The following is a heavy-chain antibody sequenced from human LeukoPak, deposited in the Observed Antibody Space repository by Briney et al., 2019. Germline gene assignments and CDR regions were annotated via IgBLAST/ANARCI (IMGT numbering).Heavy chain of an antibody. CDR1: GYTFTGYY. J-gene: IGHJ4*02. D-gene: IGHD6-19*01. CDR3: ARATYSSGWYGVGY. V-gene: IGHV1-2*02. CDR2: INPNSGGT. Sequence: ASVKVSCKASGYTFTGYYIHWVRQAPGQGLEWMGWINPNSGGTNYAQKFQGRVTMTRDTSISTAYMELSRLRSDDTAVYYCARATYSSGWYGVGYWGQGTLVTVSS.